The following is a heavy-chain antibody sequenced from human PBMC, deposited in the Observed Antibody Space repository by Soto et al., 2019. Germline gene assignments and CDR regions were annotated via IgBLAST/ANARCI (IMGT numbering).Heavy chain of an antibody. D-gene: IGHD3-22*01. Sequence: SETLSLTYAVYGGSFSGYYWSWIRQPPGKGLEWIGEINHSGSTNYNPSLKSRVTISVDTSKNQFSLKLSSVTAADTAVYYCARGLKYDSSGYANWGQGTLVTVSS. J-gene: IGHJ4*02. V-gene: IGHV4-34*01. CDR2: INHSGST. CDR1: GGSFSGYY. CDR3: ARGLKYDSSGYAN.